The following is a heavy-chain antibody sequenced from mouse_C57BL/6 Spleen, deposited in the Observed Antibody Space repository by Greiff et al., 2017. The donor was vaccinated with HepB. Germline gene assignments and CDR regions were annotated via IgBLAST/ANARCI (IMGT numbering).Heavy chain of an antibody. CDR3: ARHLFGAMDY. Sequence: VQLQQSGGGLVKPGGSLKLSCAASGFTFSDYGMHWVRQAPEKGLEWVAYISSGSSTIYYADTVKGRFTISRDNAKNTLFLQMTSLRSEDTAMYYCARHLFGAMDYWGQGTSVTVSS. CDR2: ISSGSSTI. J-gene: IGHJ4*01. CDR1: GFTFSDYG. V-gene: IGHV5-17*01. D-gene: IGHD1-1*01.